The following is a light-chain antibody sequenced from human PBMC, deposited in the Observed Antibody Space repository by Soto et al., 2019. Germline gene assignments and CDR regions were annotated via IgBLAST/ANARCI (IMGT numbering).Light chain of an antibody. Sequence: DIVMTQSPLSLPVTPGEPASISCRSSQSLLHSNGYNYLDWYLQKPGQSPQLLIYLGSNRASGVPDRFSGSGSGTDFTLKISSGEAEDVGVYYCMQALQTPSTFGQGTKLEIK. CDR3: MQALQTPST. V-gene: IGKV2-28*01. CDR2: LGS. J-gene: IGKJ2*01. CDR1: QSLLHSNGYNY.